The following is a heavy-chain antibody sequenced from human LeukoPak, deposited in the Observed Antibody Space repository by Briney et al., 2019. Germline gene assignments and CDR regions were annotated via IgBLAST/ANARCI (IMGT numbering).Heavy chain of an antibody. Sequence: GGSLRLSCAASGFTFSSYAMSWVRQAPGKGLEWVSAISGSGGSTYYADSVKGRFTISRDNSKNTLYLQMNSLRAEDTAVYYCARALRDDYGDYTYFDYWGQGTLVTVSS. J-gene: IGHJ4*02. V-gene: IGHV3-23*01. CDR2: ISGSGGST. CDR3: ARALRDDYGDYTYFDY. D-gene: IGHD4-17*01. CDR1: GFTFSSYA.